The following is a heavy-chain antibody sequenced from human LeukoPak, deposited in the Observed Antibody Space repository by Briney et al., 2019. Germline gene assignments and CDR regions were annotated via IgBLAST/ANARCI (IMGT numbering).Heavy chain of an antibody. D-gene: IGHD3-22*01. J-gene: IGHJ6*02. CDR3: ARDSSGYYQYGMDV. CDR2: INHSGST. Sequence: PSETLSLTCAVYGGSFSGYYWSWIRQPPGKGLEWIGEINHSGSTNYNPSLKSRVTISVDTSKNQFSLKLGSVTAADTAVYYCARDSSGYYQYGMDVWGQGTTVTVSS. CDR1: GGSFSGYY. V-gene: IGHV4-34*01.